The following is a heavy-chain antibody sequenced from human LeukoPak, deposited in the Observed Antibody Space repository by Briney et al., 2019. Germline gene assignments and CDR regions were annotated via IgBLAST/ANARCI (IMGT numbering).Heavy chain of an antibody. V-gene: IGHV3-15*04. J-gene: IGHJ6*02. CDR2: TVSEIDGGTT. CDR3: TTDEDWNYARKDV. Sequence: GGSLRLSCAASGFTFNYAWMSWVRQVPGKGLEWVGQTVSEIDGGTTDYAAPVKGRFTISRGDSKSTLYLQMNSLKIEDTAVYYCTTDEDWNYARKDVWGQGATVIVSS. CDR1: GFTFNYAW. D-gene: IGHD1-7*01.